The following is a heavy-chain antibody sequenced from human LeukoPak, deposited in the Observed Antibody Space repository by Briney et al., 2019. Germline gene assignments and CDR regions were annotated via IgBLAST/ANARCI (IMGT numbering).Heavy chain of an antibody. D-gene: IGHD3-10*01. CDR2: IYPGDSDT. J-gene: IGHJ1*01. V-gene: IGHV5-51*01. CDR3: ATYAGTSSKYFQH. Sequence: GESLKISCKGYGYSFTNYWIGWVRQMPGKDLEWMGIIYPGDSDTRYSPSFQGQVTISADKSISTAYLQWSSLKASDTAIYFCATYAGTSSKYFQHWGQGTLVTVSS. CDR1: GYSFTNYW.